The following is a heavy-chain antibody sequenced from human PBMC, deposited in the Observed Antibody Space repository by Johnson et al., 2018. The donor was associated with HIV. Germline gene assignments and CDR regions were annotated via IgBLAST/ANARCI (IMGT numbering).Heavy chain of an antibody. J-gene: IGHJ3*02. CDR1: GFTFSSYA. CDR2: ISYDGSDK. CDR3: ARALTTDAFDI. D-gene: IGHD4-17*01. Sequence: VQLVESGGGVVQPGRSLRLSCAASGFTFSSYAMHWVRQAPAKGQEWVAVISYDGSDKYYADSVKGRFTISRNNSKNSLYLQMNSLRAEDTAVYYCARALTTDAFDIWGQGTMVTVSS. V-gene: IGHV3-30*04.